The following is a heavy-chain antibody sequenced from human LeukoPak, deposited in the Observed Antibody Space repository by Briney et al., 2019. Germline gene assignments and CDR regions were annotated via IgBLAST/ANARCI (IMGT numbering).Heavy chain of an antibody. J-gene: IGHJ4*02. Sequence: PGGTLRLSCAASGSTFSNAWRSWVRQAPGKGLEWVGRIKTETDGGTTDYAAPVKGRFSISTHDSKNTLYLQMNSLKPEDTAVYYCTTVNYHSSGYFSYYFVYWGQGTLVTVSS. CDR1: GSTFSNAW. CDR3: TTVNYHSSGYFSYYFVY. CDR2: IKTETDGGTT. D-gene: IGHD3-22*01. V-gene: IGHV3-15*01.